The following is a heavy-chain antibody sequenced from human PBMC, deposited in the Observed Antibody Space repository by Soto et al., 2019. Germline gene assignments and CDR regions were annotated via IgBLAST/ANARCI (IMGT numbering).Heavy chain of an antibody. CDR2: VYSTEIT. V-gene: IGHV4-59*01. CDR1: DDSIGRYF. CDR3: ARGSDAWCDP. Sequence: AAVTRSVTCSVCDDSIGRYFWSWIRQPPGKGLEWIGYVYSTEITNYKPSLKSRVAMSIDTSKNQFSLKVRSVTAADTAGYYCARGSDAWCDPWGQGTLVTVS. J-gene: IGHJ5*02.